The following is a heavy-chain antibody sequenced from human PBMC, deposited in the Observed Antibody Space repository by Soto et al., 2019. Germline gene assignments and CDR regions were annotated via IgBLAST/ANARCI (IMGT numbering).Heavy chain of an antibody. CDR2: IYYSGST. J-gene: IGHJ6*02. V-gene: IGHV4-31*03. D-gene: IGHD6-13*01. CDR1: GGSISSGGYY. Sequence: SETLSLTCTVSGGSISSGGYYWSWIRQHPGKGLEWIGYIYYSGSTYYNPSLKSRVTISVDTSKNQFSLKLSSVTAADTAVYYCARDYSSSWNPYYYYGMDVWGQGTTVTVSS. CDR3: ARDYSSSWNPYYYYGMDV.